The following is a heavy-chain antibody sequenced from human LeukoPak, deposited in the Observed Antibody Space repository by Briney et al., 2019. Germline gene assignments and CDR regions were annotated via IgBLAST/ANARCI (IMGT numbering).Heavy chain of an antibody. CDR2: IKTDGSST. Sequence: GGSLRLSCAASGFTFSDYSMNWVRQAPGKGLVWVSRIKTDGSSTNYADSAKGRFTISRDNAKNTLYLLMNSLRAEDTAVYYCLRDRDYWGQGTLVTVSS. J-gene: IGHJ4*02. CDR1: GFTFSDYS. V-gene: IGHV3-74*01. CDR3: LRDRDY.